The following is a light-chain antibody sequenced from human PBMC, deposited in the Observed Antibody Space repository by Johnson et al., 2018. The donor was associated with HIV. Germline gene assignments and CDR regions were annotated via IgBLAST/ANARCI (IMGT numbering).Light chain of an antibody. V-gene: IGLV1-51*02. CDR3: GTWDSGLSAGGV. J-gene: IGLJ1*01. CDR1: YSNIGNND. Sequence: LTQPPSVSAAPGQKVTISCSGSYSNIGNNDVSWYQQLPGTAPKLLIYKNDQRPSGIPDRFSGSRAGNSASLDITGLLTGDEADYYCGTWDSGLSAGGVFGTGTKVTVL. CDR2: KND.